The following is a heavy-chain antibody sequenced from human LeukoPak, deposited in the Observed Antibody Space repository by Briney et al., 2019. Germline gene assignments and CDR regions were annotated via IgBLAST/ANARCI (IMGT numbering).Heavy chain of an antibody. D-gene: IGHD1-14*01. J-gene: IGHJ4*02. Sequence: GGSLRLSCAASGFTFSSYSMNWVRQAPGKGLEWVSSISSSSSYIYYADSVKGRFTISRDNAKNSLYLQMNSLRAEDTAVYYCARAGSYLYYFDYWSQGTLVTVSS. CDR2: ISSSSSYI. V-gene: IGHV3-21*01. CDR3: ARAGSYLYYFDY. CDR1: GFTFSSYS.